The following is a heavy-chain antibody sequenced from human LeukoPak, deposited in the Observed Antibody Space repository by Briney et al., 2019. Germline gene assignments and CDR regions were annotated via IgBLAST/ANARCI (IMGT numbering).Heavy chain of an antibody. D-gene: IGHD6-25*01. CDR3: AKGGVDY. CDR2: INPDGSTT. V-gene: IGHV3-74*01. J-gene: IGHJ4*02. Sequence: GGSLRLSCVVSGFSFSTYWMHWVRQAPGEGLVWVSRINPDGSTTTYADSVKGRFTISRDNAKNTLYLQMKSLRAEDTAVYYCAKGGVDYWGQGTLVTVSS. CDR1: GFSFSTYW.